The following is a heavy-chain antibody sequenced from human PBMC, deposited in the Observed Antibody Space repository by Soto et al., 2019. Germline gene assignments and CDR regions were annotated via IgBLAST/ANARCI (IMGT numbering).Heavy chain of an antibody. CDR1: GGSISSGGYS. Sequence: QLQLQESGSGLVKPSQTLSLTCAVSGGSISSGGYSWSWIRQPPGEGLEWIGYIYHSGSTYYNPSLKSRVTISVDRSKNQFSLKLSSVTAAATALYDCAREVPEAWFDPWGQGTLVTVSS. CDR2: IYHSGST. V-gene: IGHV4-30-2*01. J-gene: IGHJ5*02. D-gene: IGHD3-10*01. CDR3: AREVPEAWFDP.